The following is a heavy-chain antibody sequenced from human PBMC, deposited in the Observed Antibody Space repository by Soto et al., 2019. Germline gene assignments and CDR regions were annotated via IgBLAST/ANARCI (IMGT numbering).Heavy chain of an antibody. CDR1: GFTFNSYA. CDR3: AKESVSMIRWGWYFEC. Sequence: EVQLLESGGGLVQPGGSRRLSCAASGFTFNSYAITWVRQAPGKGLEWVSAISANGGTTYYADSVKGRFTISRDNYNSTLYLQMSSLSAEDAAVYYCAKESVSMIRWGWYFECWGQGTLVTLSS. CDR2: ISANGGTT. V-gene: IGHV3-23*01. J-gene: IGHJ4*02. D-gene: IGHD3-16*01.